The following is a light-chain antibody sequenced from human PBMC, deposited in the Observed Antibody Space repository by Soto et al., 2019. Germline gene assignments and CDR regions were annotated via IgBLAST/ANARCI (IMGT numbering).Light chain of an antibody. V-gene: IGLV2-14*03. CDR1: SSDVGGFDY. Sequence: QSALTQPASVSGSPGQWITISCPGTSSDVGGFDYVSWFQHYPGKAPKLIIFDVTNRPSGISHRFSGSKSGNTASLTISGLLTEDEADYYCTSYSDGATLLVFGGGTKVTVL. J-gene: IGLJ3*02. CDR3: TSYSDGATLLV. CDR2: DVT.